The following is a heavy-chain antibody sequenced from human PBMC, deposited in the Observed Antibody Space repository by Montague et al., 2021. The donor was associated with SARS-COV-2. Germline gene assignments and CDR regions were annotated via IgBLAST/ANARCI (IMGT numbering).Heavy chain of an antibody. CDR3: ARRITIYAFDI. V-gene: IGHV2-5*02. CDR1: GFSLSTSGVG. Sequence: PALVKPTQTLTLTCTFSGFSLSTSGVGVGWIRQPPGKALEWLALIYWDDDKRYSPSLKSRLTITKDTSKNQVVLTTTNIDPVDTATYYCARRITIYAFDIWGQGTMVTVSS. CDR2: IYWDDDK. D-gene: IGHD3-3*01. J-gene: IGHJ3*02.